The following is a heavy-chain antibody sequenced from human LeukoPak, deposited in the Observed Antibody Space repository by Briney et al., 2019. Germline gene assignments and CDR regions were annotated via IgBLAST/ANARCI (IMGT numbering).Heavy chain of an antibody. Sequence: GGSLRLSCEASGFTFTSYYTNWVRQAPGRGLEWVSSIGSSSTHIYYADSVKGRFTISSDNSKNTLYLQMNNLRAEDTAVYYCARDGSGGYRNRGVFDIWGQGTMVTVSS. CDR3: ARDGSGGYRNRGVFDI. CDR1: GFTFTSYY. CDR2: IGSSSTHI. V-gene: IGHV3-21*04. J-gene: IGHJ3*02. D-gene: IGHD5-18*01.